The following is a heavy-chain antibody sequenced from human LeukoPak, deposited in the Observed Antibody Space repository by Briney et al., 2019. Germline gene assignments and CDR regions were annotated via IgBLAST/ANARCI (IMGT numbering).Heavy chain of an antibody. D-gene: IGHD1-26*01. V-gene: IGHV3-21*01. CDR3: ARGSLDAFDI. J-gene: IGHJ3*02. Sequence: GGSLRLSCAASGFTFSSYSMNWVREAPGKGLEWVSSISSSSSYIYYADSVKGRFTISRDNAKNSLYLQMNSLRAEDTAVYYCARGSLDAFDIWGQGTMVTASS. CDR2: ISSSSSYI. CDR1: GFTFSSYS.